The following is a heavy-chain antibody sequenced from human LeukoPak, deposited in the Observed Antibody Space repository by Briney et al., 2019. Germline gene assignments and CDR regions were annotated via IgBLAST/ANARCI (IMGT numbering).Heavy chain of an antibody. Sequence: ASVKVSCKASGYTFTSYYMHWVRQAPGQGPEWMGIINPSDGSTNYAQKFQGRVTMTRDRSRSTVYLELSSLRSEDTAAYYCTRPKDSGSHLFLFDYWGQGTLVTVSS. CDR2: INPSDGST. J-gene: IGHJ4*02. CDR3: TRPKDSGSHLFLFDY. V-gene: IGHV1-46*01. CDR1: GYTFTSYY. D-gene: IGHD1-26*01.